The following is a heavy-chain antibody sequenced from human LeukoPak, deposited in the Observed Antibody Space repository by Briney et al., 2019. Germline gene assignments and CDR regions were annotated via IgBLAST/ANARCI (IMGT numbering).Heavy chain of an antibody. Sequence: GGSLRLSCAASGFTFSSYSMNWVRQAPGKGLEWVSFISGSSSIIHYADSVKGRFTISRDNAKNSLYLQMNSLRAEDTAVYYCARSGTTYYYDSGSRIWGQGTMVTVSS. CDR2: ISGSSSII. D-gene: IGHD3-22*01. J-gene: IGHJ3*02. V-gene: IGHV3-48*04. CDR3: ARSGTTYYYDSGSRI. CDR1: GFTFSSYS.